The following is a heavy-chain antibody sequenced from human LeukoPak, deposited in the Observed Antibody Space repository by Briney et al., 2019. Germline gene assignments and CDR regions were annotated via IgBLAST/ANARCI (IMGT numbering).Heavy chain of an antibody. CDR1: GFTVSSNS. CDR3: AKDHLGITRIVGIDY. Sequence: GGSLRLSCTVSGFTVSSNSMSWVRQAPGKGLEWVSFIYSDNTHYSDSVKGRFTISRDNSKNTLYLQMNSLRNEDTAVYYCAKDHLGITRIVGIDYWGQGTLVTASS. CDR2: IYSDNT. V-gene: IGHV3-66*03. J-gene: IGHJ4*02. D-gene: IGHD3-22*01.